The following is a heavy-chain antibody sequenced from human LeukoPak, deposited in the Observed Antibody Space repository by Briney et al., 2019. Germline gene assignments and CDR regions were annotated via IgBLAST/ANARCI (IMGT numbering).Heavy chain of an antibody. CDR3: ARFLSIAAATFDY. CDR2: INHSGST. CDR1: GGSFSGYY. D-gene: IGHD6-13*01. J-gene: IGHJ4*02. Sequence: SSETLSLTCAVYGGSFSGYYWSWIRQPPGKGLEWIGEINHSGSTNYNPSLKSRVTISVDTSKNQFSLKLSSVTAADTAVYYCARFLSIAAATFDYWGQGTLVTVSS. V-gene: IGHV4-34*01.